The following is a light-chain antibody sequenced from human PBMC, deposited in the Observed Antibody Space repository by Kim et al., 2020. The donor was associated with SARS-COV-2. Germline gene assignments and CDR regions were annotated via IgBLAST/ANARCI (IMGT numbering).Light chain of an antibody. CDR1: SPNIGAGYE. Sequence: QSVLTQPPSVSGAPGQRVTIPCPGLSPNIGAGYEAHRYQQLPGTAPKLLIYGDINRPSGVPDRFSGSKSGTSASLAITGLQTEDEADYYCQSYDNSLSGDVCGTGTKGTVL. J-gene: IGLJ1*01. CDR3: QSYDNSLSGDV. CDR2: GDI. V-gene: IGLV1-40*01.